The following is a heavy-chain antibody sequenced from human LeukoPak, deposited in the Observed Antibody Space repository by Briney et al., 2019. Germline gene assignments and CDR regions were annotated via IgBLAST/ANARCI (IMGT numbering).Heavy chain of an antibody. CDR1: GFTFSSYG. CDR2: IWYDGSNK. D-gene: IGHD4/OR15-4a*01. Sequence: GRSLRLSCAASGFTFSSYGMHWVRQAPGKGLEWEAAIWYDGSNKYYADSVKGRFTISRDNSKNTLYLEINSLRAEDTAVYYCARWANEKRLDPWGQGTLVTVS. J-gene: IGHJ5*02. CDR3: ARWANEKRLDP. V-gene: IGHV3-33*01.